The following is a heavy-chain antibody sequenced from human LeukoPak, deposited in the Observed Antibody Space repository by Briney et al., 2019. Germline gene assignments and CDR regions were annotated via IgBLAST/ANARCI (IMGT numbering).Heavy chain of an antibody. V-gene: IGHV1-2*06. Sequence: ASVKVSCTASGYSFTGYHMHWVRQAPGQGLEWMGRINPNSGDTNYAQRFQGRVTMTRDTSISTAYMELSRLRSDDTAVYYCARDYCSSTSCLFDYWGQGTLVTVSS. D-gene: IGHD2-2*01. CDR1: GYSFTGYH. CDR3: ARDYCSSTSCLFDY. J-gene: IGHJ4*02. CDR2: INPNSGDT.